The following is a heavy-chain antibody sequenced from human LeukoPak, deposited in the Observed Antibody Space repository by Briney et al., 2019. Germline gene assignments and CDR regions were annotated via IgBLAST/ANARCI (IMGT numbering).Heavy chain of an antibody. V-gene: IGHV4-59*01. CDR3: ARVRGSSAVSFDY. J-gene: IGHJ4*02. CDR2: MYYSGST. CDR1: GGSISSYF. D-gene: IGHD6-25*01. Sequence: PSETLSLTCTVSGGSISSYFWSWIRQPPGKGLEWIGYMYYSGSTTYNPSLKSRVTISVDTSKNQFSLKLSSVTAADTAVYYCARVRGSSAVSFDYWGQGTLVTVSS.